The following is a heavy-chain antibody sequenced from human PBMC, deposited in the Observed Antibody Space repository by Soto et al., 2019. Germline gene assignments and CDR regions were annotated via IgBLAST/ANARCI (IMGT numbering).Heavy chain of an antibody. CDR3: ARSSGRYGGFYYYGMDV. CDR2: IIPIFGTA. D-gene: IGHD1-26*01. Sequence: QVQLVQSGAAVKKPGSSVKVSCKASGGTFSSYAISWVRQAPGQGLEWMGGIIPIFGTANYAQKFQGRVTITADEPTSTAYMELSSLRSEDTAVYYCARSSGRYGGFYYYGMDVWGQGTTVTVSS. CDR1: GGTFSSYA. J-gene: IGHJ6*02. V-gene: IGHV1-69*01.